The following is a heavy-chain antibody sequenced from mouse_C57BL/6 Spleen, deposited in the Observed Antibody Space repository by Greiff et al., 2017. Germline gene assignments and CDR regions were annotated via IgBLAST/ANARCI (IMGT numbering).Heavy chain of an antibody. D-gene: IGHD2-1*01. V-gene: IGHV5-17*01. Sequence: EVQGVESGGGLVKPGGSLKLSCAASGFTFSDYGMHWVRQAPEKGLEWVAYISSGSSTSYYADTVRGRFTISRDNAKNTLMLQMTSMRSEDTAMYYGARAGDCGNYVYFDVWGTGTTVTVSS. CDR2: ISSGSSTS. CDR3: ARAGDCGNYVYFDV. CDR1: GFTFSDYG. J-gene: IGHJ1*03.